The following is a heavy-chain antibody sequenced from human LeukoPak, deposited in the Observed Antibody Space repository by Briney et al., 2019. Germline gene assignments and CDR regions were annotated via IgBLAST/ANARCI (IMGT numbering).Heavy chain of an antibody. CDR1: GFTFSSYW. CDR3: ARAALRVSFDY. Sequence: GGSLRPSCAASGFTFSSYWMSWVRQAPGKGLEWVANIKQDGSEKYYVDSVKGRFTISRDNAKNSLYLQMNSLRAEDTAVYYCARAALRVSFDYWGQGTLVTVSS. D-gene: IGHD3-22*01. CDR2: IKQDGSEK. J-gene: IGHJ4*02. V-gene: IGHV3-7*01.